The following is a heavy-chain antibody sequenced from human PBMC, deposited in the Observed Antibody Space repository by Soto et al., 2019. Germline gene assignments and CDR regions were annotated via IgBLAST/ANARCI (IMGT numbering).Heavy chain of an antibody. V-gene: IGHV1-69*01. D-gene: IGHD6-6*01. CDR3: ATLEYSSSGFDY. CDR1: GDTFSSYA. CDR2: IIPIFGTA. J-gene: IGHJ4*02. Sequence: QVQLVQSGAEVKKPGSSGKVSCKASGDTFSSYAISWVRQASGQGLEWRGGIIPIFGTANYAQKLQGRVTSTAEESTSTAYKGLSSQRSEDTSVYYDATLEYSSSGFDYWGQGTLVTVSS.